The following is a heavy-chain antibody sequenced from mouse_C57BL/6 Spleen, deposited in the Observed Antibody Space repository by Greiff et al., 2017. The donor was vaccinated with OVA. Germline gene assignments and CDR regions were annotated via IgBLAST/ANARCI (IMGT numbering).Heavy chain of an antibody. CDR1: GFSLTSYG. CDR3: ARYYGKAMDY. V-gene: IGHV2-2*01. J-gene: IGHJ4*01. D-gene: IGHD2-1*01. Sequence: QVQLKESGPGLVQPSQSLSITCTVSGFSLTSYGVHWVRQSPGKGLEWLGVIWSGGSTDYNAALISRLSISKDNSKSQVFFKMNSLQADDTAIYYCARYYGKAMDYWGQGTSVTVSS. CDR2: IWSGGST.